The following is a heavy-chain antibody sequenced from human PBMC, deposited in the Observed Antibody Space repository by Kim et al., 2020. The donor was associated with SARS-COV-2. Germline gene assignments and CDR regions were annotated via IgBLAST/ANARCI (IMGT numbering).Heavy chain of an antibody. J-gene: IGHJ4*02. CDR2: ISSSSSYI. CDR3: ARDTTGITGTDRFDY. CDR1: GFTFSSYS. Sequence: GGSLRLSCAASGFTFSSYSMNWVRQAPGKGLEWVSSISSSSSYIYYADSVKGRFTISRDNAKNSLYLQMNSLRAEDTAVYYCARDTTGITGTDRFDYWGQGTLVTVSS. D-gene: IGHD1-20*01. V-gene: IGHV3-21*01.